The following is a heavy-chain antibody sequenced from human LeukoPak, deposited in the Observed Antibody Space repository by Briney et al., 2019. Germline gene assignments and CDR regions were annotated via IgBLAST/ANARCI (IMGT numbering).Heavy chain of an antibody. D-gene: IGHD1-1*01. J-gene: IGHJ4*02. V-gene: IGHV3-33*08. Sequence: GGSLRLSCAASGFTFSSHAMYWVRQAPGKGLEWVAIMWYDGSNKYYADSVKGRFTISRDNSKNTLYLQMNSLRAEDTAVYYCAAGWNWVDYWGQGALVTVSS. CDR2: MWYDGSNK. CDR1: GFTFSSHA. CDR3: AAGWNWVDY.